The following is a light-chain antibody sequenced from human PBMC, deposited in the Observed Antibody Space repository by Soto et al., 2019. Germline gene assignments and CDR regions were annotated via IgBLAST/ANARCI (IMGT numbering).Light chain of an antibody. V-gene: IGKV1-39*01. CDR3: QQYNNWPWT. CDR2: GAS. Sequence: DIQMTQSPSSLSASVGDRVSITCPASQSISSYLNWYQQKPGKAPKLLIYGASTLQSGVPSRFSGSGSGADFTLTISSLQSEDFAVYYCQQYNNWPWTFGQGTKVDIK. CDR1: QSISSY. J-gene: IGKJ1*01.